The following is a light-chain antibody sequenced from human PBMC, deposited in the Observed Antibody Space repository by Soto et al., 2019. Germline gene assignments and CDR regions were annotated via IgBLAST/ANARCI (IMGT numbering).Light chain of an antibody. Sequence: QAVVTQPPSASATPGQRVTISCSGSSPNIGSNTVNWYQQVPGTAPKLLIYSDNQRPSGVPDRFSGSKSGTSASLAISGLQSEDEAHYYCAAWDDSLTGPWVFGTGTKVTVL. J-gene: IGLJ1*01. CDR2: SDN. V-gene: IGLV1-44*01. CDR1: SPNIGSNT. CDR3: AAWDDSLTGPWV.